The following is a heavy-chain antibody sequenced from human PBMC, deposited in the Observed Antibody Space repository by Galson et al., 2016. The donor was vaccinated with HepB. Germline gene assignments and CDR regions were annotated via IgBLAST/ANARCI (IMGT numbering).Heavy chain of an antibody. CDR2: ISYTGNT. J-gene: IGHJ4*02. V-gene: IGHV4-39*02. CDR1: GGSISSNPYS. CDR3: ARLSLHLLRGVTPLDS. Sequence: SETLSLTCSVSGGSISSNPYSWGWIRQPPGKGLECIGSISYTGNTHYNPSLKSRVTISVDSSKNVFSLKLNSVTAADTAVYYCARLSLHLLRGVTPLDSCGQGTLVTVSS. D-gene: IGHD3-10*01.